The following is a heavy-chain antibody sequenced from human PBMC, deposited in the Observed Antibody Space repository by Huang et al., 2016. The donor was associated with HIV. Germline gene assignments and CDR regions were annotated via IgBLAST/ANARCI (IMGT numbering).Heavy chain of an antibody. D-gene: IGHD1-26*01. V-gene: IGHV3-30*18. CDR3: AKDGADEEWDIDY. Sequence: VQLVESGGGVVQPGRSLRLACAASGFSFSTYGLHWVRQAPGKVLEGVAVRSYDGSNKYYAHSVKGRFTISRDTSENKVYLQMNSLRHEDTAVYYCAKDGADEEWDIDYWGQGTLVTVSS. CDR2: RSYDGSNK. J-gene: IGHJ4*02. CDR1: GFSFSTYG.